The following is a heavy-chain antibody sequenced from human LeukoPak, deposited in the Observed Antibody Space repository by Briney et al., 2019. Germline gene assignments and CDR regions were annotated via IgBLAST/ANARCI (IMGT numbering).Heavy chain of an antibody. CDR3: ARLVGRMITFGGVIVIPRYFDY. D-gene: IGHD3-16*02. J-gene: IGHJ4*02. Sequence: SETLSLTCTVSGGSVSSGSYYWSWIRQPPGKGLEWIGYIYYSGSTNYNPSLKSRVTISVDKSKNQFSLKLSSVTAADTAVYYCARLVGRMITFGGVIVIPRYFDYWGQGTLVTVSS. CDR1: GGSVSSGSYY. V-gene: IGHV4-61*01. CDR2: IYYSGST.